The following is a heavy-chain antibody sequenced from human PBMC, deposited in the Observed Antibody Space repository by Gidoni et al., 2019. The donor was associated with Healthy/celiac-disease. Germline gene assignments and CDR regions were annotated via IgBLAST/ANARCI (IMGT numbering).Heavy chain of an antibody. CDR3: ARDPTGLGDFDY. Sequence: EVQLVESGRGLVKPWGSLRLSCAASGFTFRSYSMSWVRQAPGKGLEWVSSISSSSSYIYYADSVKGRLTISRDNAKNSLYLQMNSLRAEDTAVYYCARDPTGLGDFDYWGQGTLVTVSS. V-gene: IGHV3-21*01. CDR1: GFTFRSYS. J-gene: IGHJ4*02. CDR2: ISSSSSYI. D-gene: IGHD1-1*01.